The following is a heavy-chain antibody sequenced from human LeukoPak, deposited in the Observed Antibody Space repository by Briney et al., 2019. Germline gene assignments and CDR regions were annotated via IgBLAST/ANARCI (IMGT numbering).Heavy chain of an antibody. CDR3: VKAQRGFDDFWSGYDY. J-gene: IGHJ4*02. V-gene: IGHV3-23*01. CDR2: IFAGSGTT. D-gene: IGHD3-3*01. CDR1: GFTFSRYF. Sequence: GGTLRLSCAASGFTFSRYFLAWVRQAPGKGLEWVASIFAGSGTTHYADSVKGRFTISRDNSQNTLYIQMESLRVEDTAVYYCVKAQRGFDDFWSGYDYWGQGTLVTVSS.